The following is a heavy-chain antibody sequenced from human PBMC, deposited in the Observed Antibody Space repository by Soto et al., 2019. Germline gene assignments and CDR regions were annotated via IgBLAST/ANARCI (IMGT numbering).Heavy chain of an antibody. J-gene: IGHJ4*02. CDR3: ARQWGSGSYALFPSFDY. D-gene: IGHD3-10*01. Sequence: GESLKISCKGSGYSFTSYWIGWVRQMPGKGLERMGIIYPGDSDTRYSPSFQGQVTISADKSISTAYLQWSSLKASDTAMYYCARQWGSGSYALFPSFDYWGQGTLVTVSS. CDR2: IYPGDSDT. CDR1: GYSFTSYW. V-gene: IGHV5-51*01.